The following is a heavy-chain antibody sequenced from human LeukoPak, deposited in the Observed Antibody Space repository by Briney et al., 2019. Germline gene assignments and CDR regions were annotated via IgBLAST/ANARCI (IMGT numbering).Heavy chain of an antibody. D-gene: IGHD1-26*01. V-gene: IGHV4-59*01. CDR2: IYYTGST. CDR1: GGSISTYY. Sequence: SETLSLTCSVSGGSISTYYWSWIRQPPGKGLEWIGYIYYTGSTSYNPSLKSRVTMSLDASKNQFSLELNSVTPADTAVYYCARGGNYWPQWWFDPWGRGTLVSVSS. J-gene: IGHJ5*02. CDR3: ARGGNYWPQWWFDP.